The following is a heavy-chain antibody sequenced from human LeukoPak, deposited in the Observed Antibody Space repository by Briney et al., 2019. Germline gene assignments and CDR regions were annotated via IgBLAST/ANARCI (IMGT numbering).Heavy chain of an antibody. CDR3: AKRGVVIRVILVGFHKEAYYFDS. D-gene: IGHD3-22*01. CDR2: ISVSGGNT. V-gene: IGHV3-23*01. CDR1: GITLSNYG. Sequence: GGSLRLSCAVSGITLSNYGMSWVRQAHGKGLKWVSCISVSGGNTYYADSVKGRFTISRDNCKNTLYLQMNSLRAEDRAVYFCAKRGVVIRVILVGFHKEAYYFDSWGQGALVTVSS. J-gene: IGHJ4*02.